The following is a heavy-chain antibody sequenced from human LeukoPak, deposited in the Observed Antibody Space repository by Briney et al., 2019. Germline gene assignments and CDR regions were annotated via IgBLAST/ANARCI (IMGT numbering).Heavy chain of an antibody. CDR3: ARDPRITMIVVVIPPWFDP. V-gene: IGHV3-30-3*01. CDR2: ISCDGSNK. CDR1: GFTFSSYA. D-gene: IGHD3-22*01. J-gene: IGHJ5*02. Sequence: GSLRLSCAASGFTFSSYAMHWVRQAPGKGLEWVAVISCDGSNKYYADSVKGRFTISRDNSKNTLYLQMNSLRAEDTAVYYCARDPRITMIVVVIPPWFDPWGQGTLVTVSS.